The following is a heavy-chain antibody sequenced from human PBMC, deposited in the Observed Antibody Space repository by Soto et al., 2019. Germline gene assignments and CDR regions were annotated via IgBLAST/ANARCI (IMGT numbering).Heavy chain of an antibody. D-gene: IGHD1-26*01. Sequence: EVQLLESGGGLVQPGGSLRLSCAASGFTFLSYAMRWVRQAPVKGLEWVSAISGSGGSTYYADSVKGRFTISREKSKNTLYLQMNSLRAEDTAVYYCARRGSGSDYDYWGQGTLVTVSS. J-gene: IGHJ4*02. CDR2: ISGSGGST. V-gene: IGHV3-23*01. CDR1: GFTFLSYA. CDR3: ARRGSGSDYDY.